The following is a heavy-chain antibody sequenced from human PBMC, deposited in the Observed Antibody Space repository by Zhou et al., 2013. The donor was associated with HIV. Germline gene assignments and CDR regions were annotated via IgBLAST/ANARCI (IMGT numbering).Heavy chain of an antibody. Sequence: QVQLVQSGAEVKKPGSSVKVSCKASGGSFSIYAISWVRQAPGQGLEWMGGIIPILGTANYAQKFQGRVTITTDESTSTAYMELSSLRSEDTAVYYCARDLGGYCSGGSCYSYYYYMDVWGKGTTVTVSS. J-gene: IGHJ6*03. CDR3: ARDLGGYCSGGSCYSYYYYMDV. CDR2: IIPILGTA. CDR1: GGSFSIYA. V-gene: IGHV1-69*05. D-gene: IGHD2-15*01.